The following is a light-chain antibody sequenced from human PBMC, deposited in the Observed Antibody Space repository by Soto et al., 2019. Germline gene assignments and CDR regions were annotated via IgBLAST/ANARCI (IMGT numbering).Light chain of an antibody. CDR1: QSVGSN. CDR2: GAS. V-gene: IGKV3-15*01. Sequence: EIVMTQSPVTLSVSPGERATLSCRASQSVGSNLAWYRQKPGQAPRLLLYGASTRATGIPGRFSGSGSGTEFTLTITSPQSEDFAVYYCQQHNYWPSFGQGTKLEFK. J-gene: IGKJ2*01. CDR3: QQHNYWPS.